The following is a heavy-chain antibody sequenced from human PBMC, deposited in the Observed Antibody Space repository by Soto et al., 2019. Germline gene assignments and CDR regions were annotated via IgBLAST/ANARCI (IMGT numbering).Heavy chain of an antibody. V-gene: IGHV3-23*01. CDR2: ISTTGGST. CDR1: GFTFNAYS. Sequence: DVQLLESGGSLVQPGGSLRLSCAASGFTFNAYSLSWVRQAPGKGLEWVSAISTTGGSTYYTDSVKGRFAISRDNSQNTLYLQLNSLRADATAVYYCARPDGATDNVRYWGQGTLVTVSS. CDR3: ARPDGATDNVRY. J-gene: IGHJ4*02. D-gene: IGHD2-8*02.